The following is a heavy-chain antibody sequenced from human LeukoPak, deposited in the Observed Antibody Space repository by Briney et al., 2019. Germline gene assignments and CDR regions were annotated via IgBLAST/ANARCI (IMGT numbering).Heavy chain of an antibody. V-gene: IGHV1-2*02. CDR2: INPNSGGT. CDR1: GYTFTGYY. Sequence: ASVKVSCKASGYTFTGYYMHWVRQAPGQGLEWMGWINPNSGGTNYAQKFQGRVTMTRDTSISTAYMELSRLRPDDTAVYYCAGSTEYYYYMDVWGKGTTVTISS. J-gene: IGHJ6*03. CDR3: AGSTEYYYYMDV. D-gene: IGHD2-2*01.